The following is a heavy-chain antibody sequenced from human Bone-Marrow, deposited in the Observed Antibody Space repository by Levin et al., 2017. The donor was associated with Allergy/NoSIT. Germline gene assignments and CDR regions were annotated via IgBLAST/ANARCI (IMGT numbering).Heavy chain of an antibody. CDR1: GFTFSSYA. J-gene: IGHJ6*02. CDR2: ISYDGSNK. D-gene: IGHD2-2*01. Sequence: GGSLRLSCAASGFTFSSYAMHWVRQAPGKGLEWVAVISYDGSNKYYADSVKGRFTISRDNSKNTLYLQMNSLRAEDTAVYYCARPEYQRYYGMDVWGQGTTVTVSS. V-gene: IGHV3-30*04. CDR3: ARPEYQRYYGMDV.